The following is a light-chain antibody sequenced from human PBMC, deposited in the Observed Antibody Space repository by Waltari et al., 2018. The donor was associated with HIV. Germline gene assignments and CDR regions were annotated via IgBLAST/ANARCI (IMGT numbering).Light chain of an antibody. V-gene: IGKV1-5*03. CDR3: QQYTSYCS. CDR1: QSISSW. Sequence: DIQMTQSPSTLSASVGDRVTITCRACQSISSWLAWYQQKPGKAPKLLIYKASSLESGVPSRFSGSGSGTEFTLTISSLQPDDFATYYCQQYTSYCSFGQGTKLEIK. CDR2: KAS. J-gene: IGKJ2*03.